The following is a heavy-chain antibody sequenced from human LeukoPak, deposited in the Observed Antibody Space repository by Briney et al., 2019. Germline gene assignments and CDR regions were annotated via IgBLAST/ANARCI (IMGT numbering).Heavy chain of an antibody. CDR1: GFTFSSYA. V-gene: IGHV3-23*01. CDR3: AKDPQYYDFWSGYYSGYFDY. Sequence: PGGSLRLSCAASGFTFSSYAMSSVRQAPGKGLEWVSAISGSGSSTYYADSVKGRFTISRDNSKNTLYLQMNSLRAEDTAVYYCAKDPQYYDFWSGYYSGYFDYWGQGTLVTVSS. CDR2: ISGSGSST. J-gene: IGHJ4*02. D-gene: IGHD3-3*01.